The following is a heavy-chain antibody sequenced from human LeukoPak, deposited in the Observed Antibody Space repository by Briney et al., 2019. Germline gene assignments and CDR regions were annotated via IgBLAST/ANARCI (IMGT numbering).Heavy chain of an antibody. CDR2: IYTSGST. CDR3: AGEGVAPLYDYMDV. V-gene: IGHV4-61*02. J-gene: IGHJ6*03. D-gene: IGHD3-10*01. Sequence: SQTLSLTCTVSGGSISSGNYYWSWIRQPAGKGLEWIGRIYTSGSTNYNPSLKSRVTISVDTSRDQFSLMLSSVTAADTAVYYCAGEGVAPLYDYMDVWDKGTTVTVSS. CDR1: GGSISSGNYY.